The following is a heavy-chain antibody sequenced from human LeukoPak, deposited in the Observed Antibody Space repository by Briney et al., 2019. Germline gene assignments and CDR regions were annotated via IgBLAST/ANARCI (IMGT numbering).Heavy chain of an antibody. CDR1: GVTCSSYS. CDR2: ISSSSSYI. J-gene: IGHJ6*03. CDR3: SRDDLWCSSTSCYISYYMDV. Sequence: GGSLRLSCSASGVTCSSYSMNWVRQAPGKGLQWFSSISSSSSYIYYADSLEGRFTISRDNAKNSPSLQMKSMIADDTAAHYCSRDDLWCSSTSCYISYYMDVWRKGTTVTVSS. V-gene: IGHV3-21*01. D-gene: IGHD2-2*02.